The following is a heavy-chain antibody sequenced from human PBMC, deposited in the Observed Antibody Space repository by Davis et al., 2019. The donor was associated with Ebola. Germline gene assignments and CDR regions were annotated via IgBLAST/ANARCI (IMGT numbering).Heavy chain of an antibody. J-gene: IGHJ4*02. CDR1: GFTFRTYG. V-gene: IGHV3-30*02. CDR2: IWYDGSNK. Sequence: PGGSLRLSCEASGFTFRTYGMHWVRQAPGKGLEWVAVIWYDGSNKYYADSVKGRFTISRDNSKNTLYLQMNSLRTEDTAVYYCAKRGDYDSLVDYWGQGTLVTVSS. CDR3: AKRGDYDSLVDY. D-gene: IGHD4-17*01.